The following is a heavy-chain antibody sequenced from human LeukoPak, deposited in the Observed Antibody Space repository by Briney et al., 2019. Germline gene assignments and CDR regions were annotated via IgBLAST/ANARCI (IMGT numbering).Heavy chain of an antibody. J-gene: IGHJ4*02. CDR3: AKGFREDGYNSGPFDY. CDR1: GFTFSSYA. CDR2: ISGSGGST. D-gene: IGHD5-24*01. V-gene: IGHV3-23*01. Sequence: GGSLRLSCAASGFTFSSYAMSWVRQAPGKGLEWVSAISGSGGSTYYADSVKGRFTISRDNSKNTLYLQMNSLRAEDTAVYYCAKGFREDGYNSGPFDYWGQGTLVTVSS.